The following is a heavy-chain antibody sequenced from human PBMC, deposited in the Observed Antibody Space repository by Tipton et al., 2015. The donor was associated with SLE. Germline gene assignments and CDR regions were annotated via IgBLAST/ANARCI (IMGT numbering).Heavy chain of an antibody. D-gene: IGHD3-22*01. CDR2: IYYSGST. J-gene: IGHJ6*02. Sequence: TLSLTCTVSGGSISSSSYYWGWIRQPPGKGLEWIGSIYYSGSTYYNPSLKSRVTISVDTSKNQFSLKLSSVTAADTAVYYCGTTSSDYGMDVWGQGTTVSVSS. V-gene: IGHV4-39*01. CDR1: GGSISSSSYY. CDR3: GTTSSDYGMDV.